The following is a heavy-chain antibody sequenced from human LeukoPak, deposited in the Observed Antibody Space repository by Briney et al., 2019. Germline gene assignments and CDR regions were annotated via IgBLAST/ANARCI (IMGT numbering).Heavy chain of an antibody. Sequence: ASVKVSCKASGHSFTDYYMHWVRQAHGQGREWMGWINPKSGRTIYRQKIQGRLTLTRHTPIDTAYMEPSRLRSDDTAVYYCARDLYGQWLVQGGYWGQGTLVTVSS. V-gene: IGHV1-2*02. CDR1: GHSFTDYY. CDR2: INPKSGRT. J-gene: IGHJ4*02. D-gene: IGHD6-19*01. CDR3: ARDLYGQWLVQGGY.